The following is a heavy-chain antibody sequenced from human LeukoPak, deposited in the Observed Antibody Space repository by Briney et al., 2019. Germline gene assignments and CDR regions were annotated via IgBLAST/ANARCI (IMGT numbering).Heavy chain of an antibody. CDR2: ISWDGGST. Sequence: GGSLRLSCAASGFTFDDYTKHWVRQAPGKGLEWVSLISWDGGSTYYADSVKGRFTISRDNSKNTLYLQMNSLRAEDTAVYYCAKGHSSSSSPHDYFMDVWGKGTTVTVSS. CDR3: AKGHSSSSSPHDYFMDV. J-gene: IGHJ6*03. D-gene: IGHD6-6*01. V-gene: IGHV3-43*01. CDR1: GFTFDDYT.